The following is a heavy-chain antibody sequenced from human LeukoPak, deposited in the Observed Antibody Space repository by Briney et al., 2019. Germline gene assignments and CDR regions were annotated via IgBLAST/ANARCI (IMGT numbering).Heavy chain of an antibody. CDR1: GFTFSSYW. CDR2: IKQDGSEK. Sequence: PGGSLRLSCAGSGFTFSSYWMSWVRQAPGKGLEWVANIKQDGSEKYYVDSVKGRFTISRDNAKNSLYLQMNSLRAEDTAVYYCARDLQEWLVSAAFDYWGQGTLVTVSS. J-gene: IGHJ4*02. V-gene: IGHV3-7*01. CDR3: ARDLQEWLVSAAFDY. D-gene: IGHD6-19*01.